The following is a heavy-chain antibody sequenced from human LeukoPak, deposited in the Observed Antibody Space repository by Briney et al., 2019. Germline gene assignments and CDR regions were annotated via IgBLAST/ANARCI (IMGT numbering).Heavy chain of an antibody. J-gene: IGHJ4*02. D-gene: IGHD6-13*01. CDR3: AGSSSSYREGDY. CDR2: IRGSGGST. V-gene: IGHV3-23*01. Sequence: GGSLSLSCAASGFTFSSYVMSWVRQAPGKGLEWASAIRGSGGSTYYADSVTGLFTISRDNSKNTLYVQMNSLRAEDKAVYYCAGSSSSYREGDYWGQGTLVTVSS. CDR1: GFTFSSYV.